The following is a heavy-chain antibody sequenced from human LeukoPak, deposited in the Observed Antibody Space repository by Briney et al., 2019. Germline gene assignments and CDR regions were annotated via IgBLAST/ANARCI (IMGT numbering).Heavy chain of an antibody. CDR1: GGSISSSTYY. J-gene: IGHJ4*02. CDR2: IYYSGST. V-gene: IGHV4-39*07. CDR3: ARAILYYDSSGYIDY. Sequence: SETLSLTCTVSGGSISSSTYYWGWIRQPPGKGLEWIGSIYYSGSTYYNPSLKSRVTISVDTSKNQFSLKLSSVTAADTAVYYCARAILYYDSSGYIDYWGQGTLVTVSS. D-gene: IGHD3-22*01.